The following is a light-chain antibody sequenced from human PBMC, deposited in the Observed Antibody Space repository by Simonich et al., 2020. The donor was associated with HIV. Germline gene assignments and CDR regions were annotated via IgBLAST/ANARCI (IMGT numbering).Light chain of an antibody. CDR2: DVT. V-gene: IGLV2-14*03. Sequence: QSALTQPASVSGSPGQSITISCTGTSSDVGAYNYVSWYQLRPGKAPKLMIYDVTGRPSGLSERFSGSKSGNTASLTISGLQAEDEADYYCSSYTSSSTLVFGGGTKLTVL. CDR1: SSDVGAYNY. J-gene: IGLJ2*01. CDR3: SSYTSSSTLV.